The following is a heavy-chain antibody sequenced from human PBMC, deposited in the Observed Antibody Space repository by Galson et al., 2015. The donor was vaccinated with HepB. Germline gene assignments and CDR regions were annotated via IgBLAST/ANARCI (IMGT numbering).Heavy chain of an antibody. V-gene: IGHV3-7*03. J-gene: IGHJ4*02. CDR3: ARESKGGEIAAAGTDY. CDR1: GFTFSSYW. D-gene: IGHD6-13*01. Sequence: SLRLSCAASGFTFSSYWMSWVRQAPGKGLEWVANIKQDGSEKYYVDSVKGRFTISRDNAKNSLYLQMNSLRAEDTAVYYCARESKGGEIAAAGTDYWGQGTLVTVSS. CDR2: IKQDGSEK.